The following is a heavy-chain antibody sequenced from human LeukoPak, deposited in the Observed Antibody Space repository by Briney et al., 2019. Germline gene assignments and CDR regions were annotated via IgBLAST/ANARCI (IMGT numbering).Heavy chain of an antibody. D-gene: IGHD3-16*02. Sequence: PSETLSLTCTVSGGSVTSGDYYWSWIRQHPGKGLEWIGYIYNSGTTYYNPSLKSRVTISVDTSENQFSLRLSSVTAADTAVYYCARASRLGELSLGYWGQGTLVTVSS. CDR1: GGSVTSGDYY. CDR3: ARASRLGELSLGY. J-gene: IGHJ4*02. V-gene: IGHV4-31*03. CDR2: IYNSGTT.